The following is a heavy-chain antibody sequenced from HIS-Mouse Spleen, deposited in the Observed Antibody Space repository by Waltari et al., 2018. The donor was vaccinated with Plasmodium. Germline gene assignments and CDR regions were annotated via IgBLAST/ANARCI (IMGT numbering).Heavy chain of an antibody. D-gene: IGHD1-26*01. CDR2: IYYSGST. CDR1: GGSISSSSYY. CDR3: ARRGGSYYYFDY. J-gene: IGHJ4*02. Sequence: QLQLQESGPGLVKPSETLSLTCTVSGGSISSSSYYWGWLRPPPGKGLEWIGSIYYSGSTYYNPSLKSRVTISVDTSKNQFSLKLSSVTAADTAVYYCARRGGSYYYFDYWGQGTLVTVSS. V-gene: IGHV4-39*01.